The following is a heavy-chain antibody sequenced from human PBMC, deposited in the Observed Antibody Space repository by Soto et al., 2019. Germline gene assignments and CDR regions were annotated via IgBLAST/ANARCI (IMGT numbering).Heavy chain of an antibody. CDR1: GYTFTGYY. V-gene: IGHV1-2*02. CDR3: ARDLGAAAASNLFDP. CDR2: INPNSGGT. D-gene: IGHD6-13*01. Sequence: ASVKVSCKASGYTFTGYYMHWVRQAPGQGLEWMGWINPNSGGTNYAQKFQGRVTMTRDTSISTAYMELSRLGSDDTAVDDCARDLGAAAASNLFDPWGHGTLVTVSS. J-gene: IGHJ5*02.